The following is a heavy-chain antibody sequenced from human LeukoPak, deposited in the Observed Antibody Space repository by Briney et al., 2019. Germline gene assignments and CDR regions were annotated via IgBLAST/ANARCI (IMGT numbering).Heavy chain of an antibody. V-gene: IGHV1-18*01. Sequence: ASVKVSCKASGYMFTSYGISWARQAPGQGLEWMGWISAYNGNTNYAQKLQGRVTMTTDTSTSTAYMELRSLRSDDTAVYYCARGSKYYYDSSGYPYWGQGTLVTVSS. D-gene: IGHD3-22*01. CDR3: ARGSKYYYDSSGYPY. CDR1: GYMFTSYG. CDR2: ISAYNGNT. J-gene: IGHJ4*02.